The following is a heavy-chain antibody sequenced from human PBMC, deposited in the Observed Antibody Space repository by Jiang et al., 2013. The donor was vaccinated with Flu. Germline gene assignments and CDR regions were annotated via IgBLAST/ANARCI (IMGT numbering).Heavy chain of an antibody. CDR2: IIPIFGTA. CDR3: ASGGLALMDV. V-gene: IGHV1-69*01. J-gene: IGHJ6*02. Sequence: SGGTFSSYAISWVRQAPGQGLEWMGGIIPIFGTANYAQKFQGRVTITADESTSTAYMELSSLRSEDTAVYYCASGGLALMDVWGQGTTVTVSS. D-gene: IGHD3-16*01. CDR1: GGTFSSYA.